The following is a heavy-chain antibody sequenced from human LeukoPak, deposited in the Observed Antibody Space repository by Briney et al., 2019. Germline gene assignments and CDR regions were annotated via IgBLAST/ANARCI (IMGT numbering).Heavy chain of an antibody. CDR1: GGSFSSYY. Sequence: PSETLSLXCAVYGGSFSSYYWGWIRQPPGKGLEWIGSIYYSGSTYNNPSLKSRVTISVDTSKNQFSLKLSSVTAADTAVYYCARHTPSGLWFRVFDPWGQGTLVTDSS. V-gene: IGHV4-39*01. D-gene: IGHD3-10*01. CDR2: IYYSGST. CDR3: ARHTPSGLWFRVFDP. J-gene: IGHJ5*02.